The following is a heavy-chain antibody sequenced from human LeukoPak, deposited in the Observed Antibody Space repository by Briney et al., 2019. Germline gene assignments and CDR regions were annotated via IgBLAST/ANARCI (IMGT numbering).Heavy chain of an antibody. V-gene: IGHV3-11*04. D-gene: IGHD6-13*01. CDR2: ISSSGSTI. Sequence: GGSLRLCCAASGFTFSDYYMSWIRQAPGKGLEWVSYISSSGSTIYYADSVKGRFTISRDNAKNSLYLQMNSLRAEDTAVYYCARDLSSWTFSGFDIWGQRTMVTVSS. J-gene: IGHJ3*02. CDR1: GFTFSDYY. CDR3: ARDLSSWTFSGFDI.